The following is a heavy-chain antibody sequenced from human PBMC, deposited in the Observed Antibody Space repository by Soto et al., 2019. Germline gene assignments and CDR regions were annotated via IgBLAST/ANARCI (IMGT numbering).Heavy chain of an antibody. CDR1: GFTLSSYW. Sequence: EVQLVESGGGLVQAGGSLRLSCAASGFTLSSYWMGWVRQAPGRGLEWVASIKQDGSEKYYVDSLKGRFTISRDTAEKSLYLQMIGLRVEDTAVYYCARQWVVCGQGIVVTVSS. V-gene: IGHV3-7*04. J-gene: IGHJ4*02. CDR3: ARQWVV. D-gene: IGHD6-19*01. CDR2: IKQDGSEK.